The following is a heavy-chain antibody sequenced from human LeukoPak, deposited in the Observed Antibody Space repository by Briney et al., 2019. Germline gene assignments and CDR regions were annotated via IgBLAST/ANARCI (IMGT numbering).Heavy chain of an antibody. D-gene: IGHD6-19*01. V-gene: IGHV1-46*01. CDR1: GYIFTSYN. Sequence: ASVKVSCKASGYIFTSYNMNWVRQAPGQGLEWMGIINPSGGTTNYPQKFQGRVTMTRDTSTSKVYMELSSLRSEDTAVYYCARFAVHRRLAVVGQFGLDYWGQGTLVTVSS. CDR2: INPSGGTT. CDR3: ARFAVHRRLAVVGQFGLDY. J-gene: IGHJ4*02.